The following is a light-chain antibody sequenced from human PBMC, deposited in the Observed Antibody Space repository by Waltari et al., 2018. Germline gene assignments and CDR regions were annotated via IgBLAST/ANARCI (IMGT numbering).Light chain of an antibody. CDR2: YKSDSDK. J-gene: IGLJ7*01. CDR1: SGINVGTYR. V-gene: IGLV5-45*03. CDR3: MIWHGSAAV. Sequence: QAVLTQPSSLSATPGASASLTCTLRSGINVGTYRIYWYQQKPGSPPQYLLRYKSDSDKQEGSGGPSRFSGSKDGSANAGILLISGLQSEDEADYYCMIWHGSAAVFGGGTQLTVL.